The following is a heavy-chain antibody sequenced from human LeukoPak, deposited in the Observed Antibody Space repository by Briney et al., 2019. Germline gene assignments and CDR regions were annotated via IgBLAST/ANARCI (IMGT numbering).Heavy chain of an antibody. CDR2: IIPIFGTA. Sequence: GASVKVSCKASGGTFSSYAISWVRQAPGQGLEWMGGIIPIFGTANYAQKFQGRVTITADESTSTAYMELSSLRSEDTAVYYCAGELHDFWSGYFDYWGRGTLVTVSS. J-gene: IGHJ4*02. D-gene: IGHD3-3*01. CDR3: AGELHDFWSGYFDY. V-gene: IGHV1-69*01. CDR1: GGTFSSYA.